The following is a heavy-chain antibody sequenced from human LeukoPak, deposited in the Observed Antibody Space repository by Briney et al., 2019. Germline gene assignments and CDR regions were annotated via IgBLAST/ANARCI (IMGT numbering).Heavy chain of an antibody. Sequence: SVKVSCKASGGTFSNYAISWVRQAPGQGLEWMGGIIPIFGTANYAQKFQGRVTITADESTSTAYMELSSLRSEDTAVYYCGVVPAAISYYYYYYMDVWGKGTTVTVSS. CDR3: GVVPAAISYYYYYYMDV. CDR2: IIPIFGTA. V-gene: IGHV1-69*01. CDR1: GGTFSNYA. D-gene: IGHD2-2*01. J-gene: IGHJ6*03.